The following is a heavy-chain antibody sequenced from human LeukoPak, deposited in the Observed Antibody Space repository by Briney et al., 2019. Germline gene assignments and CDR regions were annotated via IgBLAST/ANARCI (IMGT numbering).Heavy chain of an antibody. CDR1: GGSISSSNW. CDR2: IYHSGST. CDR3: AKGLGKVATILWY. J-gene: IGHJ4*02. V-gene: IGHV4-4*02. D-gene: IGHD5-12*01. Sequence: SGTLSLTCAVSGGSISSSNWWSWVRQPPGKGLEWIGEIYHSGSTNYNPSLKSRVTISVDKSKNQFSLKLSSVTAADTAVYYCAKGLGKVATILWYWGQGTLVTVSS.